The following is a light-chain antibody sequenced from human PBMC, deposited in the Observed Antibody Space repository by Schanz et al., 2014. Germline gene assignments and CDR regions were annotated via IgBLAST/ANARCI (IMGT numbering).Light chain of an antibody. Sequence: QSALTQPPSASGSPGQSVAISCTGTSSDVGGYNYVSWYQHHPGKAPKLMIYDVSKRPSGVPDRFSGSKSGNTAFLTVSGVQAEDEADYYCSSYAGSNNWRVFGGGTKLTVL. CDR1: SSDVGGYNY. CDR3: SSYAGSNNWRV. J-gene: IGLJ2*01. CDR2: DVS. V-gene: IGLV2-8*01.